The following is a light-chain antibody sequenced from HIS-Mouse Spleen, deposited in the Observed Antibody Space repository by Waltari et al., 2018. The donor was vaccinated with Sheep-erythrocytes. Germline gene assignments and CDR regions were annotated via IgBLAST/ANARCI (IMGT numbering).Light chain of an antibody. J-gene: IGKJ2*01. CDR2: AAS. V-gene: IGKV1-9*01. CDR1: QGISSY. Sequence: DIQLTQSPSFLSASVGDRVTITCRASQGISSYLAWYQQKPGKAPKLLIYAASTLQSVVPSRFSGIGSGTEFTLTISSLQPEDFATYYCQQLNSYPHTFGQGTKLEIK. CDR3: QQLNSYPHT.